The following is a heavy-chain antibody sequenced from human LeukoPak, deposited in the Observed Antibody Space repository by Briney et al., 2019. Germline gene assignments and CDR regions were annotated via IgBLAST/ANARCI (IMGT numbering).Heavy chain of an antibody. CDR2: IYYSGST. D-gene: IGHD1-26*01. CDR1: GGSISSSSYY. Sequence: SETLSLTCTVSGGSISSSSYYWGWIRQPPGKGLEWIGSIYYSGSTYYNPPLKSRVTISVDTSKNQFSLKLSSVTAADTAVYYCARNWELRGWFDPWGQGTLVTVSS. V-gene: IGHV4-39*07. J-gene: IGHJ5*02. CDR3: ARNWELRGWFDP.